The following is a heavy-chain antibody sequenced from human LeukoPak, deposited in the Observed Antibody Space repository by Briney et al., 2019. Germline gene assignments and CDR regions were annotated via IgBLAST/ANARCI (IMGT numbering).Heavy chain of an antibody. CDR2: INAGNGNT. CDR1: GYTFTSYA. D-gene: IGHD3-22*01. J-gene: IGHJ4*02. V-gene: IGHV1-3*03. Sequence: ASVKVSCKASGYTFTSYAMHWVRQAPGQRLEWMGWINAGNGNTKYSQEFQGRVTITRDTSASTAYMELSSLRSEDMDVYYCASGYYDSSGYLLYWGQGTLVTVSS. CDR3: ASGYYDSSGYLLY.